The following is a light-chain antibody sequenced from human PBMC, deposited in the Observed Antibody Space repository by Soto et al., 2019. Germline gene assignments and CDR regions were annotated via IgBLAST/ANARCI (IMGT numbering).Light chain of an antibody. CDR3: SSYAGSNYYV. CDR2: EVS. Sequence: QSALTQPPSASGSPGQSVTISCTGTSSDVGGYNYVSWYQQHPGKAPKVMIYEVSKRPSGVPDRFSGSKSGNTASLTVSGVQAEDEADYYCSSYAGSNYYVFATGTKAIVL. V-gene: IGLV2-8*01. CDR1: SSDVGGYNY. J-gene: IGLJ1*01.